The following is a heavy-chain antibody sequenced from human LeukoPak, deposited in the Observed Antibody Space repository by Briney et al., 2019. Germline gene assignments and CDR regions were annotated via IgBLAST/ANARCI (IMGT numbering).Heavy chain of an antibody. V-gene: IGHV3-30*02. CDR1: GFTFSSYG. CDR3: AKDRDDYGDFAFDY. D-gene: IGHD4-17*01. Sequence: AGGSLRLSCAASGFTFSSYGMHWVRQAPGKGLEWVAFIRYDGSNKYYADSVKGRFTISRDNSKNTLFLQIDGLRAEDTAIYYCAKDRDDYGDFAFDYWGQGTLVTVSS. J-gene: IGHJ4*02. CDR2: IRYDGSNK.